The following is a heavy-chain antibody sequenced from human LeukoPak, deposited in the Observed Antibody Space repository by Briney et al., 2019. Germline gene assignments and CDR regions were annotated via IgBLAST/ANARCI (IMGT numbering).Heavy chain of an antibody. CDR3: AKDSSGWLYFFDY. CDR1: GFTFSDYY. J-gene: IGHJ4*02. CDR2: ISSGGSTI. Sequence: PGGSLRLSCEASGFTFSDYYMSWIRQAPGKGLEWISYISSGGSTIYYAVSVKGRFTISRDNAKNSLYLQMNSLRAEDTAVYYCAKDSSGWLYFFDYWGQGTLVTVSS. V-gene: IGHV3-11*01. D-gene: IGHD6-19*01.